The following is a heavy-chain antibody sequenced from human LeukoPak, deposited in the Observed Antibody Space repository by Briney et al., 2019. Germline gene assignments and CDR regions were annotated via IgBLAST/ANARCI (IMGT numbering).Heavy chain of an antibody. CDR3: VRGTGYSAYDYDFGY. Sequence: PGGSLRLSCAASGFTFSSYDMHWVRHATGKGLEWVSAIGTAGDTYYPGSVKGRFTISRENAKNSLYLQMNSLRAGDTAVYYCVRGTGYSAYDYDFGYWGRGTLVTVSS. J-gene: IGHJ4*02. CDR2: IGTAGDT. CDR1: GFTFSSYD. D-gene: IGHD5-12*01. V-gene: IGHV3-13*04.